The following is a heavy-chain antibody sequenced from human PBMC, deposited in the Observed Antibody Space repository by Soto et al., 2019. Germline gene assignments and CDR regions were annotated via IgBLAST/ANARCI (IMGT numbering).Heavy chain of an antibody. D-gene: IGHD3-9*01. CDR3: ARDQGLGYDILTGYYQINYFDY. CDR1: GFTFSSYW. V-gene: IGHV3-7*01. Sequence: GGSLRLSCAASGFTFSSYWMSWVRQAPGKGLEWVANIKQDGSEKYYVDSVKGRFTISRDNAKNSLYLQMNSLRAEDTAVYYCARDQGLGYDILTGYYQINYFDYRGQGTLVTVSS. CDR2: IKQDGSEK. J-gene: IGHJ4*02.